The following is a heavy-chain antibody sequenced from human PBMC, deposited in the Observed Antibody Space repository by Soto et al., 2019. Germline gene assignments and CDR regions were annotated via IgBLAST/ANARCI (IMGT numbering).Heavy chain of an antibody. D-gene: IGHD4-17*01. V-gene: IGHV4-59*08. CDR2: IYYNGSTTY. CDR1: SGSISNYY. CDR3: ARFPDYGAYVAP. Sequence: SETLSLTCVLSSGSISNYYWSWIRQPPGKGLEWIGYIYYNGSTTYKYNPSLESRVTISEHTSKNQFSLKLSSVTAADTAIYYCARFPDYGAYVAPWGQGTLVTVSS. J-gene: IGHJ5*02.